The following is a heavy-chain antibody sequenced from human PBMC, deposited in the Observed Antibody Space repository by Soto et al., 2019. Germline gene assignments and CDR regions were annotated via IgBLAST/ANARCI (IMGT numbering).Heavy chain of an antibody. D-gene: IGHD5-12*01. CDR2: INHSGST. CDR1: GGSFSGYY. V-gene: IGHV4-34*01. CDR3: ARGLRSGYDVSSNWFDP. Sequence: SETLSLTCAVYGGSFSGYYWSWIRQPPGKGLEWIGEINHSGSTNYNPSLKSRVTISVDTSKNQFSLKLSSVTAADTAVYYCARGLRSGYDVSSNWFDPWGQGTLVTVSS. J-gene: IGHJ5*02.